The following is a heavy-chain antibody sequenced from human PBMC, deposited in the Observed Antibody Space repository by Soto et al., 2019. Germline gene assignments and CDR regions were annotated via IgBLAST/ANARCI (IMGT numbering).Heavy chain of an antibody. CDR1: GFTFSNYW. D-gene: IGHD2-15*01. J-gene: IGHJ4*02. CDR3: SRDVVVGAKALNY. Sequence: GGSLRLSCAAPGFTFSNYWMTWVRQAPGKGLEWVANIKEDGSEKHYVDSVKGRFTISRDNAKNSLYLQMNSLRVEDTAVYFCSRDVVVGAKALNYWGQGALVTVS. V-gene: IGHV3-7*01. CDR2: IKEDGSEK.